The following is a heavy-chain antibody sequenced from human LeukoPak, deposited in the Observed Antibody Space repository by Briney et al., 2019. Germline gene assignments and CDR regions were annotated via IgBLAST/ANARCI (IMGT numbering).Heavy chain of an antibody. Sequence: ASVKVSCEASGYTFTSYGISWVRQAPGQGLEWMGRISDYSGNTNYAQKLQGRVTMTTDTSTSTAYMELRSLRSDDTAVYYCARTDRTYYDFWSGYYTGNWFDPWGQGTLVTVSS. V-gene: IGHV1-18*01. J-gene: IGHJ5*02. CDR3: ARTDRTYYDFWSGYYTGNWFDP. D-gene: IGHD3-3*01. CDR1: GYTFTSYG. CDR2: ISDYSGNT.